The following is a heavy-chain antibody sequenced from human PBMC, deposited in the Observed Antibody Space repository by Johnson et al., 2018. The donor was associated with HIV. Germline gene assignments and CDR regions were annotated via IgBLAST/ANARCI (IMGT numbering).Heavy chain of an antibody. CDR3: ARVRSALRLAFDI. CDR2: IWYDGSIK. J-gene: IGHJ3*02. CDR1: GFTFSNHG. V-gene: IGHV3-33*08. Sequence: QVQLVESGGGLVKPGGSLRLSCAASGFTFSNHGMHWVRQAPGKGLEWVAVIWYDGSIKFYTDSVKGRFTISRDNSKNTVYLQMSSLRAEDTAVYYCARVRSALRLAFDIWGQGTMVTVSS. D-gene: IGHD3-10*01.